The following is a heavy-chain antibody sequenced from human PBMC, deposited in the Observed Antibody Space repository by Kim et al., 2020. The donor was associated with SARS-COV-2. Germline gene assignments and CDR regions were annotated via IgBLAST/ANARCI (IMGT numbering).Heavy chain of an antibody. CDR2: SSGSSTI. CDR3: TRGSDY. Sequence: SSGSSTICYADSVKGRFTISRDNAKSSLYLQMNSLRDEDTAVYYCTRGSDYWGQGTLVTVSS. V-gene: IGHV3-48*02. J-gene: IGHJ4*02.